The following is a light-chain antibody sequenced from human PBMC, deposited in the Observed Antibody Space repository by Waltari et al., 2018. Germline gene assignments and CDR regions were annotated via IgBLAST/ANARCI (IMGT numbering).Light chain of an antibody. CDR2: AAS. CDR1: QSIASF. V-gene: IGKV1-39*01. J-gene: IGKJ4*01. Sequence: DIQMTQSPSSLSASVGDSVTITCRASQSIASFLNWYQQKPGKAPKLRIYAASSLQSGVPSRFSASGSGTDFTLTISSLQPEDFATYYCQQSYKTPPLTFGGGTKVEMK. CDR3: QQSYKTPPLT.